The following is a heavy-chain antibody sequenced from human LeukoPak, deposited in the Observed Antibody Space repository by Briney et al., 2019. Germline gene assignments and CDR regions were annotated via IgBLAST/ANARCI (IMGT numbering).Heavy chain of an antibody. D-gene: IGHD2-15*01. CDR3: AAKSHGSYYYGMDV. J-gene: IGHJ6*02. V-gene: IGHV1-58*01. CDR1: GFTFTSSA. Sequence: ASVKVSFKASGFTFTSSAVQWVRQARGQRLEWIGWIVVGSGNTNYAQKFQERVTITRDMSTSTAYMELSSLRSEDTAVYYCAAKSHGSYYYGMDVWGQGTTVTVSS. CDR2: IVVGSGNT.